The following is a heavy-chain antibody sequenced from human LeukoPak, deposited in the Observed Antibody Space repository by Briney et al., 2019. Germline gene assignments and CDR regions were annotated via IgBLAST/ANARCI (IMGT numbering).Heavy chain of an antibody. CDR3: ARDPEDSSGYNAFDI. V-gene: IGHV4-59*01. D-gene: IGHD3-22*01. J-gene: IGHJ3*02. CDR2: IYYSGST. Sequence: SETLSLTCTVSGGSISSYYWSWIRQPPGKGLEWIGYIYYSGSTNYNPSLKSRVTISVDTSKNQFSLMLSSVTAADTAVYYCARDPEDSSGYNAFDIWGQGTMVTVSS. CDR1: GGSISSYY.